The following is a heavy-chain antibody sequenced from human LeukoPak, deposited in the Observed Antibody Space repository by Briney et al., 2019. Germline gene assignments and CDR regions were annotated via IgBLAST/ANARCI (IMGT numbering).Heavy chain of an antibody. Sequence: GASVKVSCKASGCTFTSYGISWVRQAPGQGLEWMGWISAYNGNTNYAQKLQGRVTMTTDTSTSTAYMELRSLRSDDTAVYYCARDGWFRDSDAFDIWGQGTMVTVSS. CDR1: GCTFTSYG. D-gene: IGHD3-10*01. J-gene: IGHJ3*02. V-gene: IGHV1-18*01. CDR3: ARDGWFRDSDAFDI. CDR2: ISAYNGNT.